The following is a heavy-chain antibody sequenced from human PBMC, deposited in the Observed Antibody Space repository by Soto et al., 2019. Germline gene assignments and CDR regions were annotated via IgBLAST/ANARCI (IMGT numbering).Heavy chain of an antibody. J-gene: IGHJ4*02. CDR1: CGSISSYY. CDR3: ARGGGVYYFDY. Sequence: SETLSLTCTGSCGSISSYYWSWIRQPPGKGLEWIGYIYYSGITDYNPSLKSRVTISVDTSKSQFSLKLSSVTAADTAVYYCARGGGVYYFDYWGQGTLVTVSS. CDR2: IYYSGIT. V-gene: IGHV4-59*01. D-gene: IGHD2-8*02.